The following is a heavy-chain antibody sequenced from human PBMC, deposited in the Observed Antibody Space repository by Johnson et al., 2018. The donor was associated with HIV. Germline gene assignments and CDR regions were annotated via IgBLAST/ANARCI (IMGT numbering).Heavy chain of an antibody. CDR1: GFTFSNYV. CDR3: TRDAAVGFCSAGRREPLCAFDI. D-gene: IGHD2-15*01. Sequence: VQVLESGGGLVQSGGSLILSCAASGFTFSNYVMSWVRQAPGKGLEWIGFIRSKAYGGTTEYAASVKGRFTISRDNSKSIAYLQMNSLKTEDTAVYYCTRDAAVGFCSAGRREPLCAFDIWGQGTMVTVSS. J-gene: IGHJ3*02. V-gene: IGHV3-49*04. CDR2: IRSKAYGGTT.